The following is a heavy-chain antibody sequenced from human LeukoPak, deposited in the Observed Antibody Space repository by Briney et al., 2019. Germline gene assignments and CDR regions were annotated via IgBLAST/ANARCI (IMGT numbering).Heavy chain of an antibody. J-gene: IGHJ4*02. Sequence: GGSLRLSCAASGFTVSSNYMTWVRQAPGKGLEWVSVIYSGGTTYYADSVKGRFTISRDNSKNTLYLQMSSLRAEHTAPYYCARSTVVQGYCSSPSCPLIYWGQGTLVTVSS. CDR3: ARSTVVQGYCSSPSCPLIY. V-gene: IGHV3-53*01. CDR2: IYSGGTT. CDR1: GFTVSSNY. D-gene: IGHD2-2*01.